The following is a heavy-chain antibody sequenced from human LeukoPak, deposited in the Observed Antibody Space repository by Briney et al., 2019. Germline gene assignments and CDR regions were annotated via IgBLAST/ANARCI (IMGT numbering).Heavy chain of an antibody. V-gene: IGHV4-39*07. J-gene: IGHJ3*02. CDR1: GGSISSSSYY. D-gene: IGHD3-22*01. CDR3: ARAYYYDSSGYYYSAFDI. CDR2: IYYSGST. Sequence: SETLSLTCTVSGGSISSSSYYWGWIRQPPGKGLEWIGSIYYSGSTYYNPSLKSRVTTSVDTSKNQFSLKLSSVTAADTAVYYCARAYYYDSSGYYYSAFDIWGQGTMVTVSS.